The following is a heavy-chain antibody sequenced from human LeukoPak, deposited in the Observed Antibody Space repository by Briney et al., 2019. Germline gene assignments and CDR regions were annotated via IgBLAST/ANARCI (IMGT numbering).Heavy chain of an antibody. J-gene: IGHJ4*02. D-gene: IGHD3-3*01. CDR2: ISAYNGNT. CDR3: ARVRPDDFWSGYYSGIDY. Sequence: ASVKVSCKASGYTFTSYGISWVRQAPGQGLEWMGWISAYNGNTNYAQKLQGRVTMTTDTSTSTAYMELRSLRSDDTAVYYCARVRPDDFWSGYYSGIDYWAREPWSPSPQ. V-gene: IGHV1-18*01. CDR1: GYTFTSYG.